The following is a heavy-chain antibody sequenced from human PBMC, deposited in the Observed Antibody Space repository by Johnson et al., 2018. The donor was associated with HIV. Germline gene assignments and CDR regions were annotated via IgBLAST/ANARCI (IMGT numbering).Heavy chain of an antibody. V-gene: IGHV3-74*01. CDR2: FNNDGGRT. Sequence: VQLVESGGGLVQPGGSLRLSCAVSGFTFNAHWMHWVRQAPGKGLVWVARFNNDGGRTSYGESVKGRFTISRDNEKNPMYLQMNSLRADDTAVYYCAREGPSERAGFDIWGQGTMVTVSS. J-gene: IGHJ3*02. CDR3: AREGPSERAGFDI. CDR1: GFTFNAHW.